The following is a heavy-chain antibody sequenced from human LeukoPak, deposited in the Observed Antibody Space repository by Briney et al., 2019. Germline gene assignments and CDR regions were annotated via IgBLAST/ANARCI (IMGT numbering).Heavy chain of an antibody. CDR3: ARDFRPFYYGSGSYYA. J-gene: IGHJ5*02. V-gene: IGHV4-39*07. CDR2: IYYSGST. Sequence: SETLSLTCTVSGGSISSSSYYWGWVRQPPGKGLEWIGSIYYSGSTYYNPSLKSRVTISVDTSKNQFSLKLSSVTAADTAVYYCARDFRPFYYGSGSYYAWGQGTLVTVSS. D-gene: IGHD3-10*01. CDR1: GGSISSSSYY.